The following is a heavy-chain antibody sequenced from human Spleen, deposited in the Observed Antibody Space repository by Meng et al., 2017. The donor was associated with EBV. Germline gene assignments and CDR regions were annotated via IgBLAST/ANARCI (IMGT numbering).Heavy chain of an antibody. J-gene: IGHJ4*02. CDR3: TRGDL. V-gene: IGHV1-18*01. Sequence: QGQLVESGNEVKKPGALVKVSCNASCYIFTKFGINWVRHAPGQGLEWLGWISTYNDNANYAPALRDRVTMTTDTSANTVYLDLRNLRSDDTAVYYCTRGDLWGQGTLVTVSS. CDR1: CYIFTKFG. CDR2: ISTYNDNA.